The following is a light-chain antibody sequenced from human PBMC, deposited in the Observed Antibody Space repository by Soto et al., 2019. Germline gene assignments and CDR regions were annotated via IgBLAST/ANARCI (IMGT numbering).Light chain of an antibody. V-gene: IGKV1-39*01. J-gene: IGKJ4*01. Sequence: DIQMTQSPSSLSASVGDRVTITCRASQSISSYLSWYQQKPGKAPKRLIYVVSTLQSGVPSRFSGSRSVTDFTSTISSLQPEDVATYFNQQTYTTLFIFCEGTKV. CDR2: VVS. CDR3: QQTYTTLFI. CDR1: QSISSY.